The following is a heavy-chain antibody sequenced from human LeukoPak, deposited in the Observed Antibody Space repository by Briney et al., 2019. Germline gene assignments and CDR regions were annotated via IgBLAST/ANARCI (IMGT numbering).Heavy chain of an antibody. CDR2: IKQDGSVM. CDR1: GFTFSSYW. D-gene: IGHD5-12*01. V-gene: IGHV3-7*01. Sequence: GGSLRLSCGASGFTFSSYWMTWVRQAPGKGLEWVADIKQDGSVMNYVDSVKGRFTISRDNAKNSLYLQMNSLRADDTGVYYCARGPHKEATSYWGQGTLVTVSS. CDR3: ARGPHKEATSY. J-gene: IGHJ4*02.